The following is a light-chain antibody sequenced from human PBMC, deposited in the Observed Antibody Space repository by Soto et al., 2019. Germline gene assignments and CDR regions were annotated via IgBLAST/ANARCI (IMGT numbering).Light chain of an antibody. CDR3: SSYTTSNTRQIV. CDR2: DVS. Sequence: QSVLTQPASVSGSPGQSINISCTGTSSDVGGYNYVSWYQHHPGKAPKLIIYDVSNRPSGVSNPFSGSKSGNTASLTSAGLQPEDEADYYCSSYTTSNTRQIVFGTGTKLTVL. V-gene: IGLV2-14*03. CDR1: SSDVGGYNY. J-gene: IGLJ1*01.